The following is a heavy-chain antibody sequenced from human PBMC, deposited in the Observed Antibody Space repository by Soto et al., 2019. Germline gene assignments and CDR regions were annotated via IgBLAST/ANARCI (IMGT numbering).Heavy chain of an antibody. CDR1: GGTFSSYA. Sequence: SVKVSCKASGGTFSSYAISWVRQAPGQGLEWMGGIIPIFGTANYAQKFQGRVTITADESTSTAYMELSSLRSEDTAVYYCARVAYGGNPPFDYWGQGTLATVSS. CDR3: ARVAYGGNPPFDY. J-gene: IGHJ4*02. V-gene: IGHV1-69*13. D-gene: IGHD2-15*01. CDR2: IIPIFGTA.